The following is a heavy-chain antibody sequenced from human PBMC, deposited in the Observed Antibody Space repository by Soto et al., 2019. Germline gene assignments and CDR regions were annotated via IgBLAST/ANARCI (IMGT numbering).Heavy chain of an antibody. J-gene: IGHJ4*02. V-gene: IGHV1-18*04. CDR3: ARDRAPGDSSLLY. CDR1: GYTFTSYG. CDR2: ISAYNGNT. D-gene: IGHD3-22*01. Sequence: AAVKVSCKASGYTFTSYGISWVGQAPGQGLEWMGWISAYNGNTNYAQKLQVRVTMTTDTSTSTAYMELRSLRSDDTAVYYCARDRAPGDSSLLYWGQGTLVTVSS.